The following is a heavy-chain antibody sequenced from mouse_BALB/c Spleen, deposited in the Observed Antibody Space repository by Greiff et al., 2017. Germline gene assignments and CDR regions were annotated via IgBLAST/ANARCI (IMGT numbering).Heavy chain of an antibody. CDR1: GFNIKDYY. Sequence: EVKLMESGAELVRPGALVKLSCKASGFNIKDYYMHWVKQRPEQGLEWIGWIDPENGNTIYDPKFQGKASITADTSSNTAYLQLSSLTSEDTAVYYCARRGYEGDYWGQGTTLTVSS. CDR3: ARRGYEGDY. CDR2: IDPENGNT. D-gene: IGHD2-2*01. J-gene: IGHJ2*01. V-gene: IGHV14-1*02.